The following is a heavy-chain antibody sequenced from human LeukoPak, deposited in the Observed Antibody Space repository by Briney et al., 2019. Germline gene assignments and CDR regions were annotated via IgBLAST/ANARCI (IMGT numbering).Heavy chain of an antibody. Sequence: SETLSLTCAVYGGSFSGYYWSWIRQPPGKGLEWIGEINHSGSTNYNPSLKSRVTISVDTSKNQFSLKLSSVTAADTAVYYCARGVLWFGESTDSHYFDYWGQGTLVTVSS. CDR2: INHSGST. J-gene: IGHJ4*02. CDR3: ARGVLWFGESTDSHYFDY. D-gene: IGHD3-10*01. V-gene: IGHV4-34*01. CDR1: GGSFSGYY.